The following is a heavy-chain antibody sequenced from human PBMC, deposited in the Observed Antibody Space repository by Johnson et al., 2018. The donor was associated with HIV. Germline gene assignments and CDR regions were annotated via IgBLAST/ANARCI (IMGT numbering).Heavy chain of an antibody. J-gene: IGHJ3*02. D-gene: IGHD1-26*01. CDR2: ISYDGTNK. V-gene: IGHV3-30*04. Sequence: QVQLVESGGGVVQPGRSLRLSCAASGFTFSNYAMHWVRQAPGKGLEWVAVISYDGTNKYYADSVKGRFTISRDNSKNTLYLQMNSLRAEDTAVYYCAKDREPANYDAFDIWDQGTVVTVSS. CDR1: GFTFSNYA. CDR3: AKDREPANYDAFDI.